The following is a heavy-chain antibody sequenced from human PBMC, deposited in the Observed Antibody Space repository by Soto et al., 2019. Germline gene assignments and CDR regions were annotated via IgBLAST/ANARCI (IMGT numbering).Heavy chain of an antibody. J-gene: IGHJ6*03. CDR1: GFSFSDYY. Sequence: QVQLVESGGGLVKPGGSMRLSCEASGFSFSDYYMSWIRQARGKGLEWVAHISGSGTTIYYADSVKGRFTIPRDNAKNSLYLQMNSLRAEDTAVYYCARTVEGRYQLGGSYYYYYHMDVWGKGTTITVSS. V-gene: IGHV3-11*01. CDR3: ARTVEGRYQLGGSYYYYYHMDV. CDR2: ISGSGTTI. D-gene: IGHD2-2*01.